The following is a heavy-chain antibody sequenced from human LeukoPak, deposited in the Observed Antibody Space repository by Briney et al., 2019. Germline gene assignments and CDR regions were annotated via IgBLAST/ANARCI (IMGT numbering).Heavy chain of an antibody. D-gene: IGHD3-10*01. V-gene: IGHV3-23*01. CDR1: GFTFSSYA. J-gene: IGHJ4*02. CDR2: ISGHGGNT. CDR3: ARDFAREFTIDY. Sequence: GGSLRLSCAASGFTFSSYAMNWVRQAPGKGLEWVSGISGHGGNTYYADSVRGRFTISRDNSKNTLYLQMNSLRAEDTAVYYCARDFAREFTIDYWGQGTLVTVSS.